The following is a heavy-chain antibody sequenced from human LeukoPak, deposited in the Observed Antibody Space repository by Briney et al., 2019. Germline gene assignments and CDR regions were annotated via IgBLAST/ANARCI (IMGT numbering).Heavy chain of an antibody. Sequence: GSSVKVSCKASGGTFSTYGIRWVRQAPGQGLEWMGRVSPIFDIANYAQRFQGRVSITADKSTNTAYMELSSLRSEDTAIYYCAREFKQSNWNDGHWFDPWGQGTLVTVSS. V-gene: IGHV1-69*04. CDR3: AREFKQSNWNDGHWFDP. J-gene: IGHJ5*02. CDR2: VSPIFDIA. CDR1: GGTFSTYG. D-gene: IGHD1-20*01.